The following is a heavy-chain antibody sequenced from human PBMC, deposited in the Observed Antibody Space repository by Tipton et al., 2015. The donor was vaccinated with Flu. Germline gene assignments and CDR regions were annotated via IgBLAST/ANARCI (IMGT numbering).Heavy chain of an antibody. CDR1: GLTVSSNY. CDR2: LYSGGST. Sequence: SLRLSCAASGLTVSSNYMSWVRQAPGKGLEWVSVLYSGGSTYYADSVRGRFTISRDNSKNTLYLQMNSLRAEDTAVYYCAREGYSSGWYRAWGQGTLVTVSS. V-gene: IGHV3-66*01. CDR3: AREGYSSGWYRA. D-gene: IGHD6-19*01. J-gene: IGHJ5*02.